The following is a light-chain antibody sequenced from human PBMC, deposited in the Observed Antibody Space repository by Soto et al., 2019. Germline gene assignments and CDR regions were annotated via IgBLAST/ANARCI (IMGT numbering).Light chain of an antibody. CDR2: EVS. CDR3: SSFSSITREV. J-gene: IGLJ2*01. CDR1: SSDVGGYSY. V-gene: IGLV2-14*01. Sequence: QSALTQPGSVSGSPGQSITISCTGTSSDVGGYSYVSWYQQHPGKTPKLMIYEVSNRPSGVSHRFSGSKSGNTASLTISGLQTEDEADYYCSSFSSITREVFGGGTKVTVL.